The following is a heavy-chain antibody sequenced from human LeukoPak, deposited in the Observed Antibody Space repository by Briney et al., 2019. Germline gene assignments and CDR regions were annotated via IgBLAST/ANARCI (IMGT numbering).Heavy chain of an antibody. D-gene: IGHD3-3*01. J-gene: IGHJ5*02. Sequence: SETLSLTCTVSGGSISSSSYYWGWIRQPPGKGLEWIGSIYYSGSTYYNPSLKSPVTISVDTSKNQFSLKLSSVTAADTAVYYCASAFLYYDFWSGYYKAWGQGTLVTVSS. V-gene: IGHV4-39*01. CDR2: IYYSGST. CDR3: ASAFLYYDFWSGYYKA. CDR1: GGSISSSSYY.